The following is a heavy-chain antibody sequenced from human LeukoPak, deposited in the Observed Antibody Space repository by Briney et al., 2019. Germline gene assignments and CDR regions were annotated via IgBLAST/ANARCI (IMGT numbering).Heavy chain of an antibody. Sequence: HPGGSLRLSCAAFGFTFSSYWMSWVRQAPGKGLEWVANIKQDGSEEYYVDSVKGRFTISRDNAKNSLYLQMNSLRAEGTAVYYCAREGATYFDYWGQGTLVTVSS. CDR2: IKQDGSEE. D-gene: IGHD1-26*01. CDR1: GFTFSSYW. CDR3: AREGATYFDY. V-gene: IGHV3-7*01. J-gene: IGHJ4*02.